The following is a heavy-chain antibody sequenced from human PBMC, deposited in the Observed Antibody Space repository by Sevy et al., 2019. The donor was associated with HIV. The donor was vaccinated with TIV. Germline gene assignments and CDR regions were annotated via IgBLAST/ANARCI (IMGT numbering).Heavy chain of an antibody. Sequence: RGSLRLSCAASGFTFSSYAMSWVRQAPGKGLEWVSAISGSGRITYYADSVKGRFTISRDNSKNTLYLQMNSLRAEDPAVYYCAKEGQGEYYDSSGSFDYWGPGTLVTVSS. J-gene: IGHJ4*02. CDR1: GFTFSSYA. V-gene: IGHV3-23*01. CDR3: AKEGQGEYYDSSGSFDY. D-gene: IGHD3-22*01. CDR2: ISGSGRIT.